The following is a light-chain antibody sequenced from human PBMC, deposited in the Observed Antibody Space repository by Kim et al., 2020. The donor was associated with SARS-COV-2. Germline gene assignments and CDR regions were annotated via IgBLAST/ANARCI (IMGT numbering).Light chain of an antibody. Sequence: SPGETAPHTCRASQSVAANLACYQQTPGQAPRLLIYGAFTRATGIPVRFSGSGSGTDFTLTISSLQPEDFALYFCQHYINWPLTFGGGTKVDIK. CDR3: QHYINWPLT. CDR2: GAF. V-gene: IGKV3D-15*01. CDR1: QSVAAN. J-gene: IGKJ4*01.